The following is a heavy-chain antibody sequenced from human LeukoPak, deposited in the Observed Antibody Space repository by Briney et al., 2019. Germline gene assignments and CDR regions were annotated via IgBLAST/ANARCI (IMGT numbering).Heavy chain of an antibody. CDR2: ISYDGSNK. CDR1: GFTFSSYG. D-gene: IGHD5-18*01. J-gene: IGHJ4*02. Sequence: GSLRLSFAASGFTFSSYGMHWVRQAPGKGLEWVAVISYDGSNKYYADPVNGRFTISRDNSKNTLYLQMSSLRAEDTAVYYCAKGGIQLWSDYWGQGTLVTVSS. CDR3: AKGGIQLWSDY. V-gene: IGHV3-30*18.